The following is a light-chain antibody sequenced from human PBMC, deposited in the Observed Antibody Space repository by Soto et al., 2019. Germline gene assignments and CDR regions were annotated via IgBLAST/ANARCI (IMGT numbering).Light chain of an antibody. CDR2: GAS. CDR3: QQDNTWRT. V-gene: IGKV3-15*01. CDR1: QSVRTN. Sequence: EIVMTQSPATLSVSPGERATLSCRASQSVRTNLAWYQQKPGQAPRLLIYGASTRATGIPARFSGSGSGTEFTLTISSLQSEEFAVYYCQQDNTWRTFVQGTKVEVK. J-gene: IGKJ1*01.